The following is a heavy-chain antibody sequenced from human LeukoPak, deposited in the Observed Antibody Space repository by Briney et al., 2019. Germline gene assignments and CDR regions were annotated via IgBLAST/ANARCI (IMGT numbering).Heavy chain of an antibody. J-gene: IGHJ2*01. D-gene: IGHD2-21*01. CDR1: GYSFTSYW. V-gene: IGHV5-51*01. CDR2: IYPGDSDT. Sequence: GESLKISCKGSGYSFTSYWIGWVRQMPGKGLEWMGIIYPGDSDTRYSPSFQGQVTISADKSISTAYLRWSSLKASDTAMYYCARHRAQGWVLLLWYFDLWGRGTLVTVSS. CDR3: ARHRAQGWVLLLWYFDL.